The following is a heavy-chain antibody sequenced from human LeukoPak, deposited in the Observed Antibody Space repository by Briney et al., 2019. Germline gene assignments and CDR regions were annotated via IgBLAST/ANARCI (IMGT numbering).Heavy chain of an antibody. CDR3: AKDAQRGFDSSNSLEY. J-gene: IGHJ4*02. CDR2: IWNDVSTQ. D-gene: IGHD4-11*01. V-gene: IGHV3-33*06. CDR1: QFTFSHYG. Sequence: GESLTLSCVASQFTFSHYGMHWVRQAPGKGLEWVAVIWNDVSTQYSADSVNPPFTISRDNFQKTVYLQMNSLRAEDTAVYYCAKDAQRGFDSSNSLEYWGQGTLVTVSS.